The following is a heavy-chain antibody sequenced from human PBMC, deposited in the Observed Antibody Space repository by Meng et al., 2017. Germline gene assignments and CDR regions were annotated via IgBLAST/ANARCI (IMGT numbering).Heavy chain of an antibody. V-gene: IGHV3-20*04. CDR3: ARDYPVGSSGWIEYFQH. D-gene: IGHD6-19*01. CDR1: GFTFDDYG. Sequence: GGSLRLSCAASGFTFDDYGMSWVRQAPGKGLEWVSGINWNGGSTGYADSVKGRFTISRDNAKNSLYLQMNSLRAEDTAVYYCARDYPVGSSGWIEYFQHWGQGTLVTVSS. CDR2: INWNGGST. J-gene: IGHJ1*01.